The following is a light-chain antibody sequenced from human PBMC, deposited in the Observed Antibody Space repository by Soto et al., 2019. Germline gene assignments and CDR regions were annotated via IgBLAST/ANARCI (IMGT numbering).Light chain of an antibody. J-gene: IGLJ1*01. V-gene: IGLV1-40*01. Sequence: QSELTQPPSVSGAPGQRGTISCTRSSSNIGAGYDVHWYQQLPGTAPKLLIYGNSNRPSGVPDRFSGSKSGTSASLAITGLQAEDEADYYCQSYDSSLSGSEVFGTG. CDR1: SSNIGAGYD. CDR3: QSYDSSLSGSEV. CDR2: GNS.